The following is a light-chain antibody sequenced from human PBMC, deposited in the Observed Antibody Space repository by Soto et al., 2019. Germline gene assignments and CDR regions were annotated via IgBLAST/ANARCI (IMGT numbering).Light chain of an antibody. Sequence: DIQMTQSPSSVSAYVGDRVTIACRASQDISIHLAWFQQKPGKAPKSLIFGAFRLQSGVPSKFSGRGSGTDFTLTIDSLQPEDFATYYCQQYHNYPPSFGQGTKVLIK. V-gene: IGKV1-16*02. CDR2: GAF. CDR1: QDISIH. CDR3: QQYHNYPPS. J-gene: IGKJ1*01.